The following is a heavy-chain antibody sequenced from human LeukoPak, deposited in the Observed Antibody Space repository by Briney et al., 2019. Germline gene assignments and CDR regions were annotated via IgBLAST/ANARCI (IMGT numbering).Heavy chain of an antibody. CDR3: ARGRGRWQQRRGFDY. Sequence: ASVKVSCKASGYTFTGYYMHWVRQAPGQGLEWMGRINPNSGGTNYAQKFQGRVTMTRDTSISTAYMELSRLRSDDTAVYYCARGRGRWQQRRGFDYWGQGTLVTVSS. D-gene: IGHD5-24*01. V-gene: IGHV1-2*06. J-gene: IGHJ4*02. CDR2: INPNSGGT. CDR1: GYTFTGYY.